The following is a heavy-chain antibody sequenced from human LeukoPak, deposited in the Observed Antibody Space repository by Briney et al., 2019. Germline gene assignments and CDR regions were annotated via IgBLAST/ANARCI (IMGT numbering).Heavy chain of an antibody. CDR3: AREDSSSGYFDY. CDR1: GGTFSSYA. J-gene: IGHJ4*02. Sequence: GASVKVSCKASGGTFSSYAISWVRQAPGQGLEWMGGIIPIFGTANYAQKFQGGVTITADESTSTAYMELSSLRSEDTAVYYCAREDSSSGYFDYWGQGTLVTVSS. CDR2: IIPIFGTA. D-gene: IGHD6-13*01. V-gene: IGHV1-69*13.